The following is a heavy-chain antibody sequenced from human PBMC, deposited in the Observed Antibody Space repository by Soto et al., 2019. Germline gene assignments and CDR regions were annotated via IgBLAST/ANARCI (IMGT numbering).Heavy chain of an antibody. Sequence: DVQLWESGGGLVQPGGSLRLSCAASGFRFGSYALSWVRPAPGKGLEWVSTISGSDGKTFYADSVKGRFSISRDTSQSTLYLQMNSLRADDTAMYYCARWSYLDYWGQGTRVTVSS. CDR3: ARWSYLDY. J-gene: IGHJ4*02. V-gene: IGHV3-23*01. D-gene: IGHD3-3*01. CDR1: GFRFGSYA. CDR2: ISGSDGKT.